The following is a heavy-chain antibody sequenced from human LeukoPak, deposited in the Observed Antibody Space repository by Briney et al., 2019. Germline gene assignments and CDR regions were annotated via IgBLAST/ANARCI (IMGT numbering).Heavy chain of an antibody. CDR3: ATYDPLDY. Sequence: GGSLRLSCAASGFTFTSYAMSRVRQAPGKGLEWVSGITGNGGGTYYADSVKGRFTISRDISKKTLYLQMNSLRAEDTALYYCATYDPLDYWGQGTLVTVSS. CDR2: ITGNGGGT. V-gene: IGHV3-23*01. D-gene: IGHD3-3*01. CDR1: GFTFTSYA. J-gene: IGHJ4*02.